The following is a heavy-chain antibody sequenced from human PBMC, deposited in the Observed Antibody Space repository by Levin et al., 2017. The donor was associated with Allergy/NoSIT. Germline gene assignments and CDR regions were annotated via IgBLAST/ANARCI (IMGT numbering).Heavy chain of an antibody. CDR1: GFTFSSYA. CDR3: AKKLGARPTYGMDV. J-gene: IGHJ6*02. Sequence: PGGSLRLSCAASGFTFSSYAMSWVRQAPGKGLEWVSAISGSGGSTYYADSVKGRFTISRDNSKNTLYLQMNSLRAEDTAVYYCAKKLGARPTYGMDVWGQGTTVTVSS. D-gene: IGHD1-26*01. CDR2: ISGSGGST. V-gene: IGHV3-23*01.